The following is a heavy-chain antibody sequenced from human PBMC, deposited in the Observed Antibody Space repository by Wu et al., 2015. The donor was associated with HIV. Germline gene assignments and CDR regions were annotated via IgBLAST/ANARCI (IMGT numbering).Heavy chain of an antibody. CDR3: ARAPAIEAAGTVDY. V-gene: IGHV1-2*02. J-gene: IGHJ4*02. CDR1: GYTFTGFY. Sequence: QVQLVQSGAEVKKPGVSVKVSCKASGYTFTGFYIHWVRQAPGQGLEWMGWINPNSGGTNYAQTFLGRVTMTRDTPMRTTFMEFSSLESDDTAVYYCARAPAIEAAGTVDYWGQGTLVIVSS. CDR2: INPNSGGT. D-gene: IGHD6-13*01.